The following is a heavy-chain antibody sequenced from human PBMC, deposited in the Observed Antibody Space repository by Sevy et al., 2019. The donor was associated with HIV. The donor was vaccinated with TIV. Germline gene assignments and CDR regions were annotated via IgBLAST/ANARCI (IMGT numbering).Heavy chain of an antibody. D-gene: IGHD2-8*01. CDR3: AREGCTKPHDY. J-gene: IGHJ4*02. Sequence: GGSLRLSCAASGFTFSKYSMSWVRQPPGKGLEWVSTLSFGCGEINYADSVKGRFTISRDNSKSSGYLQMNNLGPEATAVYYCAREGCTKPHDYWGQGTLVTVSS. CDR1: GFTFSKYS. CDR2: LSFGCGEI. V-gene: IGHV3-23*01.